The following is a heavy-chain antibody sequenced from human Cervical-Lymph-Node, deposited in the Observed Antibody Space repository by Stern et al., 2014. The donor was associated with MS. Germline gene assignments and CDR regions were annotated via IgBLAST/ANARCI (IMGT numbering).Heavy chain of an antibody. CDR2: IFQSGST. Sequence: QDQLVESGPGLVKPSETLSLTCSVSGASFSSHFWSWIRQPPGKGLEWIGCIFQSGSTYYNPSLKSRVTISIDTSRNQFSMTLTSVTAADTAVYYCAREPESWGQGTLVTVSS. D-gene: IGHD1-14*01. CDR1: GASFSSHF. CDR3: AREPES. J-gene: IGHJ5*02. V-gene: IGHV4-59*11.